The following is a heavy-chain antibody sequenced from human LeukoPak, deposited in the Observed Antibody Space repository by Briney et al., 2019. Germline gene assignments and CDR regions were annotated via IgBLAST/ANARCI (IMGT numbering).Heavy chain of an antibody. CDR3: ATEGSYFDSRGQYYVLYFDW. CDR1: GFTFSSYD. D-gene: IGHD3-22*01. CDR2: ISTTSGTI. V-gene: IGHV3-48*01. J-gene: IGHJ4*02. Sequence: PGGSLRLSCAASGFTFSSYDMNWVRQAPGMGPQWLSYISTTSGTIYYADSVKGRFTISRDNAKNSVYLQLNSLRAEDTAVYYCATEGSYFDSRGQYYVLYFDWWGQGTLVTVSS.